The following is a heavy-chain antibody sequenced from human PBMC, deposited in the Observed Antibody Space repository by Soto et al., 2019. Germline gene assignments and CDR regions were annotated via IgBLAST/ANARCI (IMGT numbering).Heavy chain of an antibody. CDR3: ARVNLLWFVEDY. D-gene: IGHD3-10*01. V-gene: IGHV4-30-2*01. CDR2: IYDSGGT. Sequence: QLQLQESGSGLVKPSQTLSLTCAVSGGSISSNTYSWSWLRQPPGKGLEWIGYIYDSGGTYYNPSLKSRVTLPVDSSKNQSSLKLSSVTAADTAVYYCARVNLLWFVEDYWGQGTLVTVSS. J-gene: IGHJ4*02. CDR1: GGSISSNTYS.